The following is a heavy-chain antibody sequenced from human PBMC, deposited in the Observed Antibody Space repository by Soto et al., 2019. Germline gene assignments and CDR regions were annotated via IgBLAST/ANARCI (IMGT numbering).Heavy chain of an antibody. Sequence: QVQLQESGPGLVKPSETLSLTCTVSGGSVSSGSYYWSWIRQPPGKGLEWIGYIYYSGSTNYNPSLKSRVTISVDTSKNQFSLKLSSVTAADTAVYYCARGIAVAESANWFDPWGQGTLVTVSS. V-gene: IGHV4-61*01. J-gene: IGHJ5*02. D-gene: IGHD6-19*01. CDR1: GGSVSSGSYY. CDR3: ARGIAVAESANWFDP. CDR2: IYYSGST.